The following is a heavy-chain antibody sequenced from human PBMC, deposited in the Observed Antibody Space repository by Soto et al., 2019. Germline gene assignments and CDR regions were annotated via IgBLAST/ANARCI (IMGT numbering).Heavy chain of an antibody. CDR3: AREMTTVVTPPFDY. CDR1: GFTFSSYA. Sequence: QVQLVESGGGVVQPGRSLRLSCAASGFTFSSYAMHWVRQAPGKGLEWVAVISYDGSNKYYADSVKGRFTISRDNSKNTLYLQMNSLRAEDTAVYYCAREMTTVVTPPFDYWGQGTLVTVS. D-gene: IGHD4-17*01. CDR2: ISYDGSNK. J-gene: IGHJ4*02. V-gene: IGHV3-30-3*01.